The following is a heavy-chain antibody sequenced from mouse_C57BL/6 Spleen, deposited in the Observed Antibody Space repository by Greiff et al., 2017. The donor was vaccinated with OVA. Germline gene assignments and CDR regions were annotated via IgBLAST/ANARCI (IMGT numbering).Heavy chain of an antibody. CDR1: GYTFTSYW. V-gene: IGHV1-64*01. D-gene: IGHD1-1*01. CDR3: ARSATVVADFDY. Sequence: QVQLQQPGAELVKPGASVKLSCKASGYTFTSYWMHWVTQRPGQGLEWIGMIHPNSGSTNYNEKFKSKATLTVDKSSSTAYMQLSSLTSEDSAVYYCARSATVVADFDYWGQGTTLTVSS. J-gene: IGHJ2*01. CDR2: IHPNSGST.